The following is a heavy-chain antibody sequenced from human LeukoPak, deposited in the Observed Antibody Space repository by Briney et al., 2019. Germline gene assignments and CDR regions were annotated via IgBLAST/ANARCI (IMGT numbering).Heavy chain of an antibody. D-gene: IGHD6-13*01. Sequence: GGSLRLSCAASGFTFSSYAMSWVRQAPGKGLEWVSGISGGGGTYYADSVKGRFTISRDSSKNTLYLQMNSLRAEDTAVYYRAKDRAGQQLVRGYFDYWGQGTLVTVSS. CDR3: AKDRAGQQLVRGYFDY. CDR2: ISGGGGT. V-gene: IGHV3-23*01. J-gene: IGHJ4*02. CDR1: GFTFSSYA.